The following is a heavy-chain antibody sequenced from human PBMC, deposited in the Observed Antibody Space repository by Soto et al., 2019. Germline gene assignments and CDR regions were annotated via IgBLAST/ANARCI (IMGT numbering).Heavy chain of an antibody. CDR3: ARSDSGSCEYYFDH. Sequence: EVQLVESGGGVVRPGGSLRLSCEASGFTFDDFGMSWVRQVPGKGLEWVTGVNWKGDSTGYVDSVKGRFTTSRDNAKNSVYLQMNSLRIEDTALYYCARSDSGSCEYYFDHWGQGTLGIVSS. D-gene: IGHD1-26*01. CDR2: VNWKGDST. V-gene: IGHV3-20*04. J-gene: IGHJ4*02. CDR1: GFTFDDFG.